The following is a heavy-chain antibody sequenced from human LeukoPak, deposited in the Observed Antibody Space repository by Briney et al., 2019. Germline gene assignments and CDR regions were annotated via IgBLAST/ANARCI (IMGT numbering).Heavy chain of an antibody. J-gene: IGHJ4*02. V-gene: IGHV3-11*01. D-gene: IGHD6-13*01. CDR3: ARSRARIAAAVYYFDY. Sequence: PGGSLRLSCAAPGLPFDDYFMGWVRQAPGKGLEWVSYITNSGYTMYYADSVRGRFTISKDNAKNSLYLHMSGLRAEDTAVYYCARSRARIAAAVYYFDYWGQGTPVTVSS. CDR1: GLPFDDYF. CDR2: ITNSGYTM.